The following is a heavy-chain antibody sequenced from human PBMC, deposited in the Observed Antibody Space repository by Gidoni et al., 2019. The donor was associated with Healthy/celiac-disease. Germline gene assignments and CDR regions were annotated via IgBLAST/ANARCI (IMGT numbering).Heavy chain of an antibody. J-gene: IGHJ4*02. CDR1: GSTFPGYY. CDR3: AIERGATTTGPFDY. CDR2: INPNSGGT. D-gene: IGHD1-26*01. Sequence: QVQLVPSGAEVKKPGASVKVSCKAYGSTFPGYYFHWVRQAPGQGLEWMGWINPNSGGTNYAQKCQGRVTMTRDTSISTAYMELSRLRSDDTAVYYCAIERGATTTGPFDYWGQGTLVTVSS. V-gene: IGHV1-2*02.